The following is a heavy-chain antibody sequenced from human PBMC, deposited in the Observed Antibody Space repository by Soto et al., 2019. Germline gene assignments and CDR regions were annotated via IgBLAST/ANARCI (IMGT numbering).Heavy chain of an antibody. D-gene: IGHD4-4*01. CDR3: AREESPDDYSWYYYYGMDV. J-gene: IGHJ6*02. CDR2: ISYDGSNK. CDR1: GFTFSSYA. V-gene: IGHV3-30-3*01. Sequence: QVQLVESGGGVVQPGRSLRLSCAASGFTFSSYAMHWVRQAPGKGLEWVAVISYDGSNKYYADSVKGRFTISRDNSKNXLXXQMNSLRAEDTAVYYCAREESPDDYSWYYYYGMDVWGQGTTVTVSS.